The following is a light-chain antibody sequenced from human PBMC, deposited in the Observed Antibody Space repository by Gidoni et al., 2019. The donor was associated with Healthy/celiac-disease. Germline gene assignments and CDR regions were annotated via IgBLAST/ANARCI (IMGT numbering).Light chain of an antibody. CDR1: RLISYY. CDR3: NSRDSSGNHLV. V-gene: IGLV3-19*01. J-gene: IGLJ2*01. CDR2: GKN. Sequence: SSELTQDPAVSVALGQTVRITCQGDRLISYYARWYQQKPGQAPVLVIYGKNNRPSGIPDRFSGSSSGNTASLTITGAQAEDEADYYCNSRDSSGNHLVFGGGTKLTVL.